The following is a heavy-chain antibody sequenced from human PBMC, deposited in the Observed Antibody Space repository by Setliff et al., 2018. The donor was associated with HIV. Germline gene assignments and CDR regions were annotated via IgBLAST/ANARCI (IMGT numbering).Heavy chain of an antibody. J-gene: IGHJ4*02. Sequence: PGGSLRLSCAASGFTFSSYWMSWVRQAPGKGLEWVANIKQDGSEKYYVDSVKGRFTISRDNSKNTLYLQMNSLRAEDTAVYYCAKNRNRYYYDNSGYPDYWGQGTLVTVSS. CDR1: GFTFSSYW. CDR3: AKNRNRYYYDNSGYPDY. V-gene: IGHV3-7*03. D-gene: IGHD3-22*01. CDR2: IKQDGSEK.